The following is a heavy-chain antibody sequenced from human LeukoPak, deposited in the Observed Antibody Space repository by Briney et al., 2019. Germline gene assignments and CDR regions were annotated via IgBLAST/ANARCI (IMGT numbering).Heavy chain of an antibody. V-gene: IGHV3-23*01. CDR2: ISGSGGST. D-gene: IGHD4-17*01. Sequence: KTGGSLRLSCAASGFTFSSYAMSWLRQAPGKGLEWVSAISGSGGSTYYADYVKGRFTISRDNSKNTLYLQMNSLRAEDTAVYYCATTNYADYTFEYWGQGTLVTVSS. CDR3: ATTNYADYTFEY. J-gene: IGHJ4*02. CDR1: GFTFSSYA.